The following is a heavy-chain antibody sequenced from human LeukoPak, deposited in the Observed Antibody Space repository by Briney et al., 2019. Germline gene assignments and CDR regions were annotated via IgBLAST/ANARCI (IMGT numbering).Heavy chain of an antibody. CDR1: TFSSYG. J-gene: IGHJ4*02. CDR3: ARVGSSGWYVD. D-gene: IGHD6-19*01. CDR2: IYYSGST. Sequence: TFSSYGMSWIRQPPGRGLEWIGSIYYSGSTYYNPSLKSRVTISVDTSKNQFSLKLSSVTAADTAVYYCARVGSSGWYVDWGQGTLVTVSS. V-gene: IGHV4-39*07.